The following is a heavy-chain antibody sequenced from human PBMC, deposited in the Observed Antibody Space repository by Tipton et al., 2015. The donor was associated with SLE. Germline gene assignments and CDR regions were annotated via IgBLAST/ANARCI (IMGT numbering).Heavy chain of an antibody. CDR2: INPDSGDT. J-gene: IGHJ3*02. D-gene: IGHD3-3*01. CDR3: ARPHFDFWSGYPLEAFDI. V-gene: IGHV1-2*06. CDR1: GYTFSGYY. Sequence: QSGAEVKKPGASVKVSCKASGYTFSGYYIHWVRQAPGQGLEWMGRINPDSGDTNYAQKFQGRVTMTGDTSISSAYMELNRLRSDDTALYYCARPHFDFWSGYPLEAFDIWGQGTLVTVSS.